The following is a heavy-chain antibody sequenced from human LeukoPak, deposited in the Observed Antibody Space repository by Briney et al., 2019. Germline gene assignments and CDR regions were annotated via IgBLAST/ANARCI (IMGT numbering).Heavy chain of an antibody. CDR3: ARGRAVWVPFDY. CDR1: GGSISSYY. V-gene: IGHV4-59*01. Sequence: PSETLSLTCTVSGGSISSYYWSWIRQPPGQGLEWIGYIYYSGSTNYNPSLKSRVTISVDTSNNQFSLKLSSVTAADTAVYYCARGRAVWVPFDYWGQGTLVTVSS. CDR2: IYYSGST. J-gene: IGHJ4*02. D-gene: IGHD1-1*01.